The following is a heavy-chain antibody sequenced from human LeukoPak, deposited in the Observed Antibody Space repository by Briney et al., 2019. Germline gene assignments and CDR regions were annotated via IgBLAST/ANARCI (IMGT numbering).Heavy chain of an antibody. CDR1: GFTFSSYS. V-gene: IGHV3-23*01. Sequence: GGSLRLSCAASGFTFSSYSMNWVRQAPGKGLEWVSAISGSGGSTYYADSVKGRFTISRDNSKNTLYLQMNSLRAEDTAVYYCAKDLENSGSYPYFDYWGQGTLVTVSS. D-gene: IGHD1-26*01. CDR2: ISGSGGST. CDR3: AKDLENSGSYPYFDY. J-gene: IGHJ4*02.